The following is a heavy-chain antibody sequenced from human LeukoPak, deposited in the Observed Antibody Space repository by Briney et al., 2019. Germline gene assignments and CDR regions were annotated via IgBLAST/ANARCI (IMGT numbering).Heavy chain of an antibody. CDR1: GYTFTSYG. Sequence: GASVKVSCKASGYTFTSYGISWVQQAPGQGLEWMGWVSAYADDTNYVQKFRGRITMTTDTSTSTAYMELRSLRSDDTAVYYCARDCIGCLGFDYWGQGTLVTVSS. CDR2: VSAYADDT. D-gene: IGHD1-26*01. J-gene: IGHJ4*02. CDR3: ARDCIGCLGFDY. V-gene: IGHV1-18*01.